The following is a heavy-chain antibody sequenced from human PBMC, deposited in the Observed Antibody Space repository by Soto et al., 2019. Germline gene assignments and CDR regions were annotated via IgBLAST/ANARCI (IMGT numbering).Heavy chain of an antibody. V-gene: IGHV4-30-4*01. CDR3: ARTYYDFWSGSDLGVVEDY. CDR2: IYYSGST. J-gene: IGHJ4*02. Sequence: QVQLQESGPGLVKPSQTLSLTCTVSGGSISSGDYYWSWIRQPPGKGLEWIGYIYYSGSTYYNPSLKRRVTISVDTSKNQFSLKLSSVTAADTAVYYCARTYYDFWSGSDLGVVEDYWGQGTLVTVSS. D-gene: IGHD3-3*01. CDR1: GGSISSGDYY.